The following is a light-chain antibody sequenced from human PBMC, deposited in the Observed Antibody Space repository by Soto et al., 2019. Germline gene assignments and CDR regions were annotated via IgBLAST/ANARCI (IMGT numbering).Light chain of an antibody. J-gene: IGLJ3*02. CDR2: EVS. CDR1: SSDVGGYNY. V-gene: IGLV2-14*01. Sequence: QSALTQPASVSGSPGQSITISCTGTSSDVGGYNYVSWYQQHPGKAPKLMIYEVSNRPSGVSNRFSGSKSGNTASLTISGLPAEDEADYYCSSYRRSNTPIWVFGGGTKLTVL. CDR3: SSYRRSNTPIWV.